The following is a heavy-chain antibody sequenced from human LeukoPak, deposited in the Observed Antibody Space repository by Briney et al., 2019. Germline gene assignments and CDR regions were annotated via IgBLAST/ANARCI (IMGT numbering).Heavy chain of an antibody. CDR1: GFTFSTYW. D-gene: IGHD6-19*01. CDR3: AKDKSYSSGWYGWDYFDY. CDR2: IRGSGDST. Sequence: GGSLRLSCAASGFTFSTYWMSWVRQAPGKGLEWVSAIRGSGDSTFYADSVKGRFTISRDNSKNTLYLQMNSLRAEDTAVYYCAKDKSYSSGWYGWDYFDYWGQGTLVTVSS. V-gene: IGHV3-23*01. J-gene: IGHJ4*02.